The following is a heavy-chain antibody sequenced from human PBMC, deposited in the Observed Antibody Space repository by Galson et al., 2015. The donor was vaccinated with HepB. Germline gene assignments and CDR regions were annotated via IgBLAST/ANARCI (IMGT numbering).Heavy chain of an antibody. D-gene: IGHD6-13*01. CDR1: GYTFSNYA. CDR2: INTNTGNP. Sequence: SVKVSCKASGYTFSNYAMNWVRQAPGQGLEWMGWINTNTGNPTYAQGFTGRFVFSLDTSVSTAYLQISRLKAEDTAVYYCARGGAISAAAGYWYFDLWGRGTLVTVSS. CDR3: ARGGAISAAAGYWYFDL. J-gene: IGHJ2*01. V-gene: IGHV7-4-1*02.